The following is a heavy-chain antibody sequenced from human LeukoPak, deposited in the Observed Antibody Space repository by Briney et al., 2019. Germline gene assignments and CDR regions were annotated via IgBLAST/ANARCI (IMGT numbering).Heavy chain of an antibody. Sequence: PGGSLRLSCAASGFILSSHVMHWVRQAPGKGLEWVALSSKDGSNDYYADSVKGRFTISRDNSQNTLYLQMNSLSVDDTAVYFCARDRAYSASYRGYFDSWGQGTRVTVSS. CDR1: GFILSSHV. V-gene: IGHV3-30*03. CDR3: ARDRAYSASYRGYFDS. CDR2: SSKDGSND. D-gene: IGHD1-26*01. J-gene: IGHJ4*02.